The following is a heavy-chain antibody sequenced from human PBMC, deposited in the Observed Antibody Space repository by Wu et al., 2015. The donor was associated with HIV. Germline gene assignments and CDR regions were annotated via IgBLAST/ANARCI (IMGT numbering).Heavy chain of an antibody. D-gene: IGHD3-10*01. Sequence: QVQLVQSGAEVKKPGASVKVSCKASAYTFTGHYMHWVRQAPGQGLEWMGWINPSSGGTNYAQKFQGRVTMTRDTSISTVYMELSRLRSDDTGVYYCARDRYYYGSGKDTFDIWGQGTMVTVSS. CDR2: INPSSGGT. CDR3: ARDRYYYGSGKDTFDI. V-gene: IGHV1-2*02. CDR1: AYTFTGHY. J-gene: IGHJ3*02.